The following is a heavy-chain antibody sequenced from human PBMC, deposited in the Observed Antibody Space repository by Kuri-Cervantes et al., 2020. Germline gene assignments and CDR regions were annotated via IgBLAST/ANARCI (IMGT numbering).Heavy chain of an antibody. Sequence: GESLKISCKGSGYSFINYWIGWVRQMPGKGLERMGIIYPIDSDTRYSPSFQGQVTISVDKTISTAYLQWSSLQASDTAMYYCARAGSLPGAHLDHWGQGTLVTVSS. V-gene: IGHV5-51*01. J-gene: IGHJ4*02. CDR3: ARAGSLPGAHLDH. D-gene: IGHD2-2*01. CDR1: GYSFINYW. CDR2: IYPIDSDT.